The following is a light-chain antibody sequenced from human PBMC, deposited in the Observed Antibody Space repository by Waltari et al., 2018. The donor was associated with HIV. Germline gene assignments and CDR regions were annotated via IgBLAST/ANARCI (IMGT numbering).Light chain of an antibody. Sequence: EIVMTQSPATLSVSPGERATLSCRASQSVSTHLAWYQQKPGQAPRLLIFSASARAAGIPARFSGSGSGTDFTLTISSPQSEDSAVYYCQHYNNRPPLTFGQGTRLEI. V-gene: IGKV3-15*01. J-gene: IGKJ5*01. CDR2: SAS. CDR3: QHYNNRPPLT. CDR1: QSVSTH.